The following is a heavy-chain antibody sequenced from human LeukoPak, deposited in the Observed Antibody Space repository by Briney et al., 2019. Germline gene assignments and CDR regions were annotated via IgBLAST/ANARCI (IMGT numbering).Heavy chain of an antibody. CDR2: IKEDGNEK. V-gene: IGHV3-7*01. Sequence: GGSLRLSCAASGLTFSNYWMSWVRQAPGKGLEWVVNIKEDGNEKYYVDSVKGRFTISRDNAKKSLYLQMNSLRAEDTAVYYCARDRSRFYYWGQGTPVTVSS. J-gene: IGHJ4*02. D-gene: IGHD2-2*01. CDR3: ARDRSRFYY. CDR1: GLTFSNYW.